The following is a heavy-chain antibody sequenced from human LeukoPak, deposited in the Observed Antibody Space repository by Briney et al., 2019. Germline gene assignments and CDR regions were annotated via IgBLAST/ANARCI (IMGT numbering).Heavy chain of an antibody. Sequence: GGSLRLSCAASGFTFSSYSMNWVRQAPGKGLEWVSYISSSSSTMYYADSVKGRFTISRDNARNSLFLQMDSLRAEDTAVYYCAGDPDYYGSGTYYNHYFDYWGQGTLVTVSP. D-gene: IGHD3-10*01. CDR1: GFTFSSYS. CDR3: AGDPDYYGSGTYYNHYFDY. J-gene: IGHJ4*02. V-gene: IGHV3-48*04. CDR2: ISSSSSTM.